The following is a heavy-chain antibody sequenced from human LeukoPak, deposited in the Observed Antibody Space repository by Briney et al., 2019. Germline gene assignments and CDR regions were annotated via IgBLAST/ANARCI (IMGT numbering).Heavy chain of an antibody. CDR1: GGSISSYY. CDR2: IYYSGST. Sequence: SPSETLSLTCTVSGGSISSYYWSWIRRPPGKGLEWIGYIYYSGSTNYNPSLKSRVTISVDTSKNQFSLKLSSVTAADTAVYYCARDSSGYSYGHFDYWGQGTLVTVSS. V-gene: IGHV4-59*01. J-gene: IGHJ4*02. D-gene: IGHD5-18*01. CDR3: ARDSSGYSYGHFDY.